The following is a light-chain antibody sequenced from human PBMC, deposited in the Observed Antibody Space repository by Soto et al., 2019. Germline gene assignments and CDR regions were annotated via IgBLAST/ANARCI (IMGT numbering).Light chain of an antibody. V-gene: IGKV3-11*01. CDR2: DAS. CDR3: QQRNNWPPVT. J-gene: IGKJ4*01. CDR1: QSVSSH. Sequence: IVWTHAPSTLSLSPGSRASLSFRSSQSVSSHLAWYQQKPGQAPRLLIYDASNRATGIPARFSGSGSGTDFTLTISSLEPEDFAVYYCQQRNNWPPVTFGGGTKVDI.